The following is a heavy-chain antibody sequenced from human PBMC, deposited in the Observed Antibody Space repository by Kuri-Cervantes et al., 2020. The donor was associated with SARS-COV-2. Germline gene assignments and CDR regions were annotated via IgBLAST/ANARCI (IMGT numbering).Heavy chain of an antibody. CDR2: IRAYNGNT. CDR1: GYTFTGYY. Sequence: ASVKVSCKASGYTFTGYYMHWVRQAPGQGLEWMGWIRAYNGNTNYAQKLQGRVTMNTDTSTSTAYMELRSLRSDDTAVYYCARDGGWLNWYFDLWGRGTLVTVSS. CDR3: ARDGGWLNWYFDL. J-gene: IGHJ2*01. V-gene: IGHV1-18*04. D-gene: IGHD6-19*01.